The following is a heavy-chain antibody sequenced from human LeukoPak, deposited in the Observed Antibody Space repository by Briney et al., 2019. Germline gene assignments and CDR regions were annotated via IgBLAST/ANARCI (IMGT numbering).Heavy chain of an antibody. CDR1: GYTLTELS. Sequence: ASVKVSCKVSGYTLTELSMHWVRQAPGKGLEWMGGFDPEDGETIYAQKFQGRVTMNEDTSTDTAYMELSSLRSDDTGVYFCAAGDDTTIHPDHWGQGTLVTVSS. CDR2: FDPEDGET. V-gene: IGHV1-24*01. J-gene: IGHJ4*02. D-gene: IGHD1-1*01. CDR3: AAGDDTTIHPDH.